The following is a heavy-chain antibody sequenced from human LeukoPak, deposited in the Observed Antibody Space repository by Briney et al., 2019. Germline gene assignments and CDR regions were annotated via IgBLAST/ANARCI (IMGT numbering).Heavy chain of an antibody. Sequence: WIRQPAGKGLEWASGISWNSGSIGYADSVKGRFTISRDNAKNSLYLQMNSLRAEDMALYYCAKDTSIAAAGTLDYWGQGTLVTVSS. V-gene: IGHV3-9*03. CDR2: ISWNSGSI. CDR3: AKDTSIAAAGTLDY. D-gene: IGHD6-13*01. J-gene: IGHJ4*02.